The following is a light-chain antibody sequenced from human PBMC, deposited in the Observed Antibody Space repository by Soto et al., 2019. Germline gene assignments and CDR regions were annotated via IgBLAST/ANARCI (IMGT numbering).Light chain of an antibody. CDR2: DVS. V-gene: IGKV3-11*01. CDR3: QQRSNWIT. CDR1: QSVSS. J-gene: IGKJ5*01. Sequence: EIVLTQSPATLSLSPGDRATLSCRASQSVSSLAWYQQKPGQALTLLIYDVSNSATGVPARFSGSWSGTDVTLTSSILEREDFANYYCQQRSNWITFGQGTRLELE.